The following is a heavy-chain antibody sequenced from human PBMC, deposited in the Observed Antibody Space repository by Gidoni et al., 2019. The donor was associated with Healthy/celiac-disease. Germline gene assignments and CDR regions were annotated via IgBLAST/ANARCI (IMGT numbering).Heavy chain of an antibody. D-gene: IGHD2-2*01. CDR1: GFTFSGSA. Sequence: EVQLVESGGGLVQPGGSLNLSCAASGFTFSGSAMHWVRQASGKGLEWFGRIRSKANSYATAYAASVKGRFTISRDDSKNTAYLQMNSLKTEDTAVYYCTSNRGYCSSTSCSDPRTPIGFDPWGQGTLVTVSS. J-gene: IGHJ5*02. V-gene: IGHV3-73*02. CDR3: TSNRGYCSSTSCSDPRTPIGFDP. CDR2: IRSKANSYAT.